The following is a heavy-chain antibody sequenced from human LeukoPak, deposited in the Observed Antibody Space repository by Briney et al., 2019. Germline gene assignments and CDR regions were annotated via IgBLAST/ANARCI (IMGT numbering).Heavy chain of an antibody. CDR1: GFNVSNYD. J-gene: IGHJ4*02. V-gene: IGHV3-48*02. CDR2: ISGSSSAV. Sequence: GGSLRLSCAASGFNVSNYDMNWVRQPPGKGLEWVLYISGSSSAVYYADSVKGRFTISRDNAKNSLYLQMNRLRDEDTAVYYCARRFDSWGQGTLVTVSS. CDR3: ARRFDS.